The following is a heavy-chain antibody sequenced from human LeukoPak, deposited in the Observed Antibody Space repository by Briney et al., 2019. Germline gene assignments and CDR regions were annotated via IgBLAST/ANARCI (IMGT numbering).Heavy chain of an antibody. CDR1: GGTFSIYA. CDR2: IIPIFGTA. J-gene: IGHJ4*02. Sequence: SVKVSCKASGGTFSIYAISWVRQAPGQGLGWMGRIIPIFGTATYAQKFQGRVTITTDESTSTAYMELSSLRSEDTAVYYCARDMVAAALDYWGQGTLVTVSS. D-gene: IGHD6-13*01. V-gene: IGHV1-69*05. CDR3: ARDMVAAALDY.